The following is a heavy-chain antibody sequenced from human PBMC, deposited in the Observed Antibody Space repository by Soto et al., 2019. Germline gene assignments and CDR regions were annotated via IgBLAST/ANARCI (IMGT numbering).Heavy chain of an antibody. CDR3: ARGGVYYGSGSFTEYYYYGMDV. CDR1: GYTFTSYG. CDR2: ISAYNGNT. V-gene: IGHV1-18*01. D-gene: IGHD3-10*01. J-gene: IGHJ6*02. Sequence: GASVKVSCKASGYTFTSYGISWVRQAPGQGLEWMGWISAYNGNTNYAQKLQGRVTMTTDTSTSTAYMELRSLRSDDTAVYYCARGGVYYGSGSFTEYYYYGMDVWGQGTTVTVSS.